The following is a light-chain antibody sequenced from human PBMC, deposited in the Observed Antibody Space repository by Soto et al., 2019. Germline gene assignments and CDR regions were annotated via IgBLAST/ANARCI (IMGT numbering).Light chain of an antibody. V-gene: IGLV2-14*01. Sequence: QSALTQPASVSGSPGQSITISCTGTSSDVGGYNYVSWYQQHPGKAPKLMIYDVSNRPSGVSNRFSGSKSGNTASLTISGLQAEDEADYYCRSYTSSSTPYVFGTGTMVTVL. CDR1: SSDVGGYNY. CDR3: RSYTSSSTPYV. CDR2: DVS. J-gene: IGLJ1*01.